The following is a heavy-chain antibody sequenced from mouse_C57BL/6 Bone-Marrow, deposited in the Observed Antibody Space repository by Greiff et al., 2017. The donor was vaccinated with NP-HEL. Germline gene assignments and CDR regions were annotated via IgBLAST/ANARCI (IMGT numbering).Heavy chain of an antibody. CDR2: IYPRDGST. Sequence: QVQLQQSGAELVKPGASVKLSCKASGYTFTSYAINWVKQRPGQGLEWIGWIYPRDGSTKYNEKFKGKATLTVDTSSSTAYMGLRSLTSEDSAVYVSTSGMHVVFVYGGQGTSVTVSA. V-gene: IGHV1-85*01. J-gene: IGHJ3*01. D-gene: IGHD1-1*02. CDR1: GYTFTSYA. CDR3: TSGMHVVFVY.